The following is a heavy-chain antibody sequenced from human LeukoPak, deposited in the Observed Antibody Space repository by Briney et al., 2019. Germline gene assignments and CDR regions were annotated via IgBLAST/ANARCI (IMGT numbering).Heavy chain of an antibody. J-gene: IGHJ4*02. V-gene: IGHV3-23*01. CDR3: AKEGTGTTSVTSAFDF. D-gene: IGHD1-1*01. CDR2: ISGSGGST. Sequence: PGGSLRLSCVASGFTFSSHAMTWVRQAPGKGLEWVSAISGSGGSTYYADSVKGRFTISRDNSKNTLYLQMDSLRAEDTAVYYCAKEGTGTTSVTSAFDFWGQGTLVTVSS. CDR1: GFTFSSHA.